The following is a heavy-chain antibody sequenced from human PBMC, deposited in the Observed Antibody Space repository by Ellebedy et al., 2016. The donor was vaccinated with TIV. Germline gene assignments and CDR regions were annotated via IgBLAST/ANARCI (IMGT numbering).Heavy chain of an antibody. J-gene: IGHJ4*02. CDR1: GFTFSSYS. Sequence: PGGSLRLSCAASGFTFSSYSMNWVRQAPGKGLEWVSSISSSSSYIYYADSVKGRFTISRDNAKNSLYLQMNSLRAEDTAVYYCARDLVGQESSGNQVDYWGQGTLVTVSS. V-gene: IGHV3-21*01. CDR2: ISSSSSYI. CDR3: ARDLVGQESSGNQVDY. D-gene: IGHD4-23*01.